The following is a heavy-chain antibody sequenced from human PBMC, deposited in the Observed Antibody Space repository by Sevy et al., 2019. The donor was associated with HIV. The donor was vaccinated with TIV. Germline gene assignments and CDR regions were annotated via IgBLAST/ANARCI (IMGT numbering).Heavy chain of an antibody. CDR3: AKAPFAGTWGHFDY. D-gene: IGHD3-16*01. J-gene: IGHJ4*02. CDR2: ISGSGGST. Sequence: GGSLRLSCAASGFTFSSYAMNWVRQAPGRGLEWVSGISGSGGSTYYTDSMRGRFTITRDNSKNTLFLQMNNLRAEDTAVYYCAKAPFAGTWGHFDYWGRGTLVTVSS. CDR1: GFTFSSYA. V-gene: IGHV3-23*01.